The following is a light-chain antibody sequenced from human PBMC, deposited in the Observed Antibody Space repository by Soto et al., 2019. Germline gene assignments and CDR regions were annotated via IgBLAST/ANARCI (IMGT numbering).Light chain of an antibody. V-gene: IGLV2-14*01. Sequence: QSALTQPASVSGSPGQSITISCTGTSSDVGGYNYVSWYQQHPGKAPKLMIYDVSNRPSGVSNRFSGSKSGNTASLTISGLQAEDEADYYCSSYRSRSTLLYVFGTGTKVTV. CDR3: SSYRSRSTLLYV. J-gene: IGLJ1*01. CDR2: DVS. CDR1: SSDVGGYNY.